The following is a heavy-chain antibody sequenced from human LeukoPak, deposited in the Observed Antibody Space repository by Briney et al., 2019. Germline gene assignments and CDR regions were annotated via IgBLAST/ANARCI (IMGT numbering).Heavy chain of an antibody. Sequence: SETLSLTCTVSGGSISSSSYYWGWIRQPPGKGLEWIGSIYYSGSTYYNPSLKSRVTISVDTSKNQFSLKLSSVTAADTAVYYCARRNMVRGPHWGYWGQGTLVTVSS. CDR2: IYYSGST. J-gene: IGHJ4*02. CDR1: GGSISSSSYY. D-gene: IGHD3-10*01. V-gene: IGHV4-39*01. CDR3: ARRNMVRGPHWGY.